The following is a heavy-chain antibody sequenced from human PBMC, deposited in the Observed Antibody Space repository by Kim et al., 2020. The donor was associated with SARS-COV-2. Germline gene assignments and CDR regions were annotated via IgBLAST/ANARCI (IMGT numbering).Heavy chain of an antibody. CDR3: ATLPRGGATATH. J-gene: IGHJ1*01. D-gene: IGHD2-15*01. CDR1: GDSIRSLSYY. V-gene: IGHV4-39*01. Sequence: SETLSLSCSVSGDSIRSLSYYWGWIRQPPGRGLESMGSIYYSGTTYYNPSVKSRAIISVDTSKNQFSLRLSSVTASDTATYFCATLPRGGATATHWGRGTLVTVSS. CDR2: IYYSGTT.